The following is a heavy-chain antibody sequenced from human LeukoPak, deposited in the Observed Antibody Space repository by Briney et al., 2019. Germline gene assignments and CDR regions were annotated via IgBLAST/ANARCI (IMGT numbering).Heavy chain of an antibody. J-gene: IGHJ4*02. D-gene: IGHD1-26*01. CDR1: GGSISSYY. Sequence: SETLSLTCTVSGGSISSYYWSWIRQPPGKGLEWIGYIYYSGSTNYNPSLKSRVTISVDTSKNQFSLKLSSVTAADTAVYYCARQGGSYYSWIPYYFDYWGQRTLVTVSS. CDR2: IYYSGST. V-gene: IGHV4-59*01. CDR3: ARQGGSYYSWIPYYFDY.